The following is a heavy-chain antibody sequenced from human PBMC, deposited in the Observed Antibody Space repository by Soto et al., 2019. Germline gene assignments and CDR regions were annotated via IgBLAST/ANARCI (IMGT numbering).Heavy chain of an antibody. J-gene: IGHJ4*01. CDR1: GFTVSSNY. V-gene: IGHV3-66*01. Sequence: SLRLSCAASGFTVSSNYMSWVRQAPGKGLEWVSVIYSGGSTYYADSVKGRFTISRDNSKNTLFLQMNSLTAEDTAVYYCGSPWGLSGFLFDYWGDGPLV. D-gene: IGHD3-22*01. CDR3: GSPWGLSGFLFDY. CDR2: IYSGGST.